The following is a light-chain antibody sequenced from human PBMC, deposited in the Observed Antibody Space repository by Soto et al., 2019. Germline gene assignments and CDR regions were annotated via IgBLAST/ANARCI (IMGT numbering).Light chain of an antibody. CDR1: SSDVGNNNY. J-gene: IGLJ1*01. V-gene: IGLV2-14*03. CDR3: SSFTGSSYV. CDR2: DVT. Sequence: QSVLTQPASVSGSPGQSITISCTGTSSDVGNNNYVSWYQHNPGRAPKVMICDVTNRPSGVSNRFSGSKSGNTASLTISGLQAEDGADYYCSSFTGSSYVFGTGTKVPVL.